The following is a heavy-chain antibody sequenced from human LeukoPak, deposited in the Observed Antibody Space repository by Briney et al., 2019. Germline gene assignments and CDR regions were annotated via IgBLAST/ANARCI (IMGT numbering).Heavy chain of an antibody. CDR1: GFTFSSYS. CDR3: ARHGGSYSLDY. Sequence: GGSLRLSCAASGFTFSSYSMNWVRQAPGKGLEWVSSISSSSSYIYYADSVKGRFTISRDNAKNSLYLQMNGLRAADTAVYYCARHGGSYSLDYWGQGTLVTVSS. CDR2: ISSSSSYI. J-gene: IGHJ4*02. V-gene: IGHV3-21*04. D-gene: IGHD1-26*01.